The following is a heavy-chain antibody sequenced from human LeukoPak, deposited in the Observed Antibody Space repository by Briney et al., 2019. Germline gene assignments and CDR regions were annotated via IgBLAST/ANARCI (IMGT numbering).Heavy chain of an antibody. V-gene: IGHV4-59*08. CDR2: IYYSGST. CDR3: ARQARGMDV. Sequence: SETLSLTCTVSGASISSYYWSWIRQPPGRGLEWIGYIYYSGSTNYSPSFKSRVTISVDTSKNQFSLKLSSVTAADTAVYYCARQARGMDVWGQGTTVTVSS. J-gene: IGHJ6*02. CDR1: GASISSYY.